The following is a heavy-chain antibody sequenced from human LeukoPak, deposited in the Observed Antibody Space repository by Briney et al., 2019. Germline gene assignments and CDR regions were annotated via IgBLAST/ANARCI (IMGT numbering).Heavy chain of an antibody. CDR3: ARSPKGYYDTFDY. J-gene: IGHJ4*02. CDR2: IIPIFGTA. V-gene: IGHV1-69*05. Sequence: SVKVSCKASGGTSSSYAISWVRQAPGQGLEWMGRIIPIFGTANYAQKFQGRVTITTDESTSTAYMELSSLRSEDTAVYYCARSPKGYYDTFDYWGQGTLVTVSS. D-gene: IGHD3-22*01. CDR1: GGTSSSYA.